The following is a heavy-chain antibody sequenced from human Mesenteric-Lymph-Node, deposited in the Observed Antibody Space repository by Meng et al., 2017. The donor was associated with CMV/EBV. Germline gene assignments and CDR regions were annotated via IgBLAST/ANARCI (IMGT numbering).Heavy chain of an antibody. CDR1: GFTFSSFD. D-gene: IGHD5-24*01. V-gene: IGHV3-48*03. CDR3: ARDSRDFYSYFDY. J-gene: IGHJ4*02. CDR2: ISSGGDTI. Sequence: GESLKISCGASGFTFSSFDMNWVRQAPGKGLEWVSYISSGGDTIYYTDSVKGRFTISRDNAKNSLYLQMNSPRAEDTAVYYCARDSRDFYSYFDYWGQGTLGT.